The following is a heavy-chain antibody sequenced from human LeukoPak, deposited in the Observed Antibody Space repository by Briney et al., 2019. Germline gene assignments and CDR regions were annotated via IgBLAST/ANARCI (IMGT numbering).Heavy chain of an antibody. V-gene: IGHV1-46*01. D-gene: IGHD2-2*01. CDR3: ARVEGAMGWADY. CDR2: INPSGGST. J-gene: IGHJ4*02. Sequence: ASVKVSCKASGYTFTSYYMHWVRQAPGQGLEWMGIINPSGGSTSYAQKFQGRVTMTRDMSTSTVYMELSRLRSDDTAVYYCARVEGAMGWADYWGQGTLVTVSS. CDR1: GYTFTSYY.